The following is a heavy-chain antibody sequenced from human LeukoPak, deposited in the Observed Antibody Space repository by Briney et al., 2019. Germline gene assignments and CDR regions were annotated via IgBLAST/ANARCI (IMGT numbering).Heavy chain of an antibody. CDR3: ARDVAIFGVVIQYYFDY. CDR1: GFTFSGYS. Sequence: GGSLRLSCAASGFTFSGYSMSWVRQAPGKGLEWVANMKQDGSEQYYVDSVKGRFTISRDNAKNSMYLQMNSLGAEDTAVYYCARDVAIFGVVIQYYFDYWGQGTLVTVSS. CDR2: MKQDGSEQ. D-gene: IGHD3-3*01. V-gene: IGHV3-7*01. J-gene: IGHJ4*02.